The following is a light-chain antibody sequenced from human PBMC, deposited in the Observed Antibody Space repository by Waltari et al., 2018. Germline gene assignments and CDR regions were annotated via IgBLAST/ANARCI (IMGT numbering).Light chain of an antibody. J-gene: IGKJ2*01. Sequence: VVTQSPLSLPVTPGEPASISCRSSQSLLYSNGNNYLDWYLQKPGQSPPLLIYETSNRASGVPDRFSGSGSGTDFTLKISRVETGDVGIYYCMQALQAPYTFGQGTKLEIK. CDR2: ETS. V-gene: IGKV2-28*01. CDR3: MQALQAPYT. CDR1: QSLLYSNGNNY.